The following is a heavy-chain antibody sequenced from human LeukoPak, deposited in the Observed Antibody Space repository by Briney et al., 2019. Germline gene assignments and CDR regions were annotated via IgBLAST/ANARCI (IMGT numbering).Heavy chain of an antibody. CDR2: ISDRSNYI. CDR1: GFTFSSYN. CDR3: ARGDGYNFNWFDP. J-gene: IGHJ5*02. Sequence: PGGSLRLSCVASGFTFSSYNMNWVRQAPGKGLEWVSCISDRSNYIYYADSVKGRFIISRDNAKNSLYLELNSLRAEDTAVYYCARGDGYNFNWFDPWGQGTLVTVSS. V-gene: IGHV3-21*04. D-gene: IGHD5-24*01.